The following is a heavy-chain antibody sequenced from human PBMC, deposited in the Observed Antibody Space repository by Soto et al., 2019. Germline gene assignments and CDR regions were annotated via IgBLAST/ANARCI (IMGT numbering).Heavy chain of an antibody. Sequence: SSETLSLTCTVSGGSINTFYWSWVRQPAGKGLEWIGRIFSSGSTSFNPSLESRVAMSVDTSKNHFSLNLSSVTAADMAVYYCAREGSYSAYNFAHGIQLWSFDFWGRGALVTVSS. CDR1: GGSINTFY. CDR2: IFSSGST. CDR3: AREGSYSAYNFAHGIQLWSFDF. J-gene: IGHJ4*02. V-gene: IGHV4-4*07. D-gene: IGHD5-12*01.